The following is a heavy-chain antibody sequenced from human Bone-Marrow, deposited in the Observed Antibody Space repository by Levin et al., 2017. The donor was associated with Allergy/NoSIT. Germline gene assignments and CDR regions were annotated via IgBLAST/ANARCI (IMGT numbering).Heavy chain of an antibody. CDR3: ARVSGATVFDY. Sequence: SETLSLTCAVSGGPISGGGYSWSWIRQPPGKGLEWIGYMYHSGTTHYNPSLKSRATMSVDKTTNQFSLNVTYATAADTAIYYCARVSGATVFDYWGQGILVTVSS. D-gene: IGHD3-10*01. J-gene: IGHJ4*02. CDR1: GGPISGGGYS. V-gene: IGHV4-30-2*01. CDR2: MYHSGTT.